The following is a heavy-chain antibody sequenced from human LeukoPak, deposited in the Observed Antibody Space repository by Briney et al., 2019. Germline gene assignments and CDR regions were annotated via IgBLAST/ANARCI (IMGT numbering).Heavy chain of an antibody. D-gene: IGHD5-12*01. Sequence: SETLSLTCTVSGGSISRYYWDWIRQPPGQGLEWIGNIYDSGDTYYTPSLKSRVTMFVDTSKNQFSLKLSSVTAADTAVYYCARHGRPGYGGYENAFDIWGQGTMVTVSS. CDR3: ARHGRPGYGGYENAFDI. CDR1: GGSISRYY. J-gene: IGHJ3*02. V-gene: IGHV4-39*01. CDR2: IYDSGDT.